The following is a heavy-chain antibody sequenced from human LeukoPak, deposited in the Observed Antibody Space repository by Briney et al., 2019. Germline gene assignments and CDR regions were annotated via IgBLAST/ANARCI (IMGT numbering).Heavy chain of an antibody. D-gene: IGHD2-2*02. CDR3: ARVPLPAYLIVVVLAAIAHFDY. Sequence: ASVKVSCKASGYTFTSYGISWVRQAPGQGLEWMGWISAYNGNTNYAQKLQGRVTMTTDTSTSTAYMELRSLRSDDTAVYYCARVPLPAYLIVVVLAAIAHFDYWGQGTLVTVSS. V-gene: IGHV1-18*01. CDR2: ISAYNGNT. CDR1: GYTFTSYG. J-gene: IGHJ4*02.